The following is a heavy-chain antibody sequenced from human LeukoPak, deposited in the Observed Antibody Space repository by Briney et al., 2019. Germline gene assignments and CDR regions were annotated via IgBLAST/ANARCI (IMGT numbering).Heavy chain of an antibody. Sequence: GGSLRLSCAASGLTFSSYGMHWVRQAPGKGLEWVAFIRYDGSNKYYADSVKGRFTISRDNSKNTLYLQMNSLRAEDTAVYYCAKDRGVWGSYRYFDYWGPGTLVTVSS. CDR2: IRYDGSNK. V-gene: IGHV3-30*02. CDR1: GLTFSSYG. CDR3: AKDRGVWGSYRYFDY. D-gene: IGHD3-16*02. J-gene: IGHJ4*02.